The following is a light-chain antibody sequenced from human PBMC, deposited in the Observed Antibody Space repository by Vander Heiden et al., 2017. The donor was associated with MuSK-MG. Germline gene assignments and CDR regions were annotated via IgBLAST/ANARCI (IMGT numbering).Light chain of an antibody. CDR1: SSNFGAGHD. CDR3: QSYDSSLTAYV. J-gene: IGLJ1*01. Sequence: QSVLTQPPSVSGAPGQRVTISCTGSSSNFGAGHDVNWYQQLPGRAPKLLIYGNINRPSGVPDRFSGSKSGTSASLAISGLQAEDEADYYCQSYDSSLTAYVFGTGTKVTVL. CDR2: GNI. V-gene: IGLV1-40*01.